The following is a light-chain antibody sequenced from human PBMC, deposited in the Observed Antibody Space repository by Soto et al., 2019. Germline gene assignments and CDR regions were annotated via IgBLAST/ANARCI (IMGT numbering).Light chain of an antibody. CDR3: XQHYNYPRT. CDR1: QGXRXX. CDR2: AAS. J-gene: IGKJ1*01. Sequence: AIQMTQSPSSLSASVGDRVTIACRASQGXRXXLVWYQQKPGKAPNLLIYAASSLQSGVPSRFSGSGSGTDXXXTIXXLXPEDFATYXCXQHYNYPRTFGQGTKVEIK. V-gene: IGKV1-6*01.